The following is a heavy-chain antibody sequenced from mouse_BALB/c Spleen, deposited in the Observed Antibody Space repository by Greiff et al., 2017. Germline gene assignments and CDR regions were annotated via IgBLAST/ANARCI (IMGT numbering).Heavy chain of an antibody. J-gene: IGHJ3*01. CDR2: INPSSGYT. CDR1: GYTFTSYT. V-gene: IGHV1-4*01. Sequence: QVQLKESGAELARPGASVKMSCKASGYTFTSYTMHWVKQRPGQGLEWIGYINPSSGYTNYNQKFKDKATLTADKSSSTAYMQLSSLTSEDSAVYYCARPGYDYDWFAYWGQGTLVTVSA. D-gene: IGHD2-4*01. CDR3: ARPGYDYDWFAY.